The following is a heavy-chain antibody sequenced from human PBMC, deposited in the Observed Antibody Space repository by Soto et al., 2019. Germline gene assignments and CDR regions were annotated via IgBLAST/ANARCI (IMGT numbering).Heavy chain of an antibody. CDR3: PRRHTGSHFDVYSWFDP. CDR1: GYSFTSYW. CDR2: INPGNSDT. Sequence: GESLKISCKASGYSFTSYWIAWVRQTPGKGLEWMGIINPGNSDTRYSPSFQGQVTISADWPSRTTYLQWSSLKASDSGTYSCPRRHTGSHFDVYSWFDPWGKRTQVTVSS. V-gene: IGHV5-51*01. J-gene: IGHJ5*02. D-gene: IGHD1-26*01.